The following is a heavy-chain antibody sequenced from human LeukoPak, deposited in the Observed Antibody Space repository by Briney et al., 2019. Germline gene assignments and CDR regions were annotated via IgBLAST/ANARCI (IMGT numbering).Heavy chain of an antibody. CDR2: IIPIFGTA. J-gene: IGHJ3*02. D-gene: IGHD7-27*01. CDR1: GGTFSSYA. V-gene: IGHV1-69*06. Sequence: ASVKVSCKASGGTFSSYAISWVRQAPGQGLEWMGGIIPIFGTANYAQKFQGRVTITADKSTSTAYMELSSLRSEDTAVYYCARAPLANWGTYAFDIWGQGTMVTVSS. CDR3: ARAPLANWGTYAFDI.